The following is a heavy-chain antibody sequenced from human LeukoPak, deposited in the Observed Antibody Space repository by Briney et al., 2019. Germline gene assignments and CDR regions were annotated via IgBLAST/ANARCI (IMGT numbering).Heavy chain of an antibody. CDR2: INPNSGGT. CDR3: ASGNEQHQRGYAEYFQH. D-gene: IGHD6-13*01. J-gene: IGHJ1*01. CDR1: GYTFTGYY. Sequence: ASVKVSCKASGYTFTGYYMHWVRQAPGQGLEWMGWINPNSGGTNYAQKFQGRVTMTRDTSISTAYMELSRLRSDDTAVYYCASGNEQHQRGYAEYFQHWGQGNLVTVSS. V-gene: IGHV1-2*02.